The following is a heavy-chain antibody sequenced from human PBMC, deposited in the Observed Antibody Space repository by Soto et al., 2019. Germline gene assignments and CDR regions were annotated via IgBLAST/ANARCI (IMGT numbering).Heavy chain of an antibody. CDR2: ISYDGSNK. V-gene: IGHV3-30-3*01. Sequence: PGGSLRLSCAASGFTFGSYAMHWVRQAPGKRLEWVAVISYDGSNKYYADSVKGRFTISRDNSKNTLYLQMNSLRAEDTAVYYCASPPALESSGYDISFRYFQHWGQGTLVTVSS. CDR3: ASPPALESSGYDISFRYFQH. D-gene: IGHD3-22*01. J-gene: IGHJ1*01. CDR1: GFTFGSYA.